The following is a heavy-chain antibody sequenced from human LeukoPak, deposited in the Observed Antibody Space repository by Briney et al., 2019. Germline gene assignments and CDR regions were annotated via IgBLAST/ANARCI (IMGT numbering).Heavy chain of an antibody. CDR1: GGSFSGYY. J-gene: IGHJ4*02. D-gene: IGHD3-3*01. CDR2: INHSGST. V-gene: IGHV4-34*01. CDR3: ARRSYDFWSGYQLFDY. Sequence: SETLSHTCAVYGGSFSGYYWSWIRQPPGKGLEWIGEINHSGSTNYNPSLKSRVTISVDTSKNQFSLKLSSVTATDTAVYYCARRSYDFWSGYQLFDYWGQGTLVTVSS.